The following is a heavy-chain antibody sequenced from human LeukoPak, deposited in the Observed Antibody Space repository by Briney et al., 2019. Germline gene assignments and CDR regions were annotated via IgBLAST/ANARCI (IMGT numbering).Heavy chain of an antibody. D-gene: IGHD4-17*01. CDR3: AGYGDYPY. Sequence: AGSLRLSCAASGFHFSAYDMHWVRQAPGEGLEWVAYFGHSGTIYYANSVRGRFTISRDNAKNSLHLQMNSLRADDTAVYYCAGYGDYPYWGQGTPATVSS. J-gene: IGHJ4*02. V-gene: IGHV3-69-1*01. CDR2: FGHSGTI. CDR1: GFHFSAYD.